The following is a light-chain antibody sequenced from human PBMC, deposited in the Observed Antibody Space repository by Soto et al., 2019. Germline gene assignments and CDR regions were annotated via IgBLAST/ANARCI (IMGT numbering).Light chain of an antibody. Sequence: EIVLTQSPGTLSLSPGERATLSCRASQSVSSSSLAWYQQKPGQAPSLLINGASSRATGVPGRFSGSGSGTDFTLTITRLEPEDFAVYYCQQYGSSPFTFGQGTKVEIK. CDR3: QQYGSSPFT. J-gene: IGKJ1*01. CDR2: GAS. CDR1: QSVSSSS. V-gene: IGKV3-20*01.